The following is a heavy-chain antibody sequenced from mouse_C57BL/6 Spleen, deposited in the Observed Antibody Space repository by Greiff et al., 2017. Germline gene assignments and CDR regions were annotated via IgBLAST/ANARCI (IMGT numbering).Heavy chain of an antibody. CDR2: IWSGGST. D-gene: IGHD2-1*01. V-gene: IGHV2-4*01. CDR1: GFSLTSYG. J-gene: IGHJ1*03. Sequence: VMLVESGPGLVQPSQSLSITCTVSGFSLTSYGVHWVRQPPGKGLEWLGVIWSGGSTDYNAAFISRLSISKDNSKSQVFFKMNSLQADDTAIYYCAKNGNYGYFDVWGTGTTVTVSS. CDR3: AKNGNYGYFDV.